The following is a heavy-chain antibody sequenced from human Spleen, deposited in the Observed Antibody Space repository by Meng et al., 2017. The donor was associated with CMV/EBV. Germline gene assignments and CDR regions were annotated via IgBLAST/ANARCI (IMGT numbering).Heavy chain of an antibody. CDR3: ARGEGRWLPLAGY. Sequence: ASVKVSCKASGYTFTDYYMHWVRQAPGQGLEWMGWMNPNSGNTGYAQKFQGRVTMTRNTSISTAYMELSSLRSEDTAVYYCARGEGRWLPLAGYWGQGTLVTVSS. J-gene: IGHJ4*02. CDR2: MNPNSGNT. D-gene: IGHD5-24*01. CDR1: GYTFTDYY. V-gene: IGHV1-8*02.